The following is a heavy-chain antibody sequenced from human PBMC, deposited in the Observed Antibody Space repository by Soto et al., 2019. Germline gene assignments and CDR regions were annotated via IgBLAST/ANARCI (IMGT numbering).Heavy chain of an antibody. V-gene: IGHV4-61*01. J-gene: IGHJ4*02. CDR2: IYYSGST. Sequence: SETLSLTCTVSGGSVSSGSYYWSWIRQPPGKGLEWIGYIYYSGSTNYNPSLKSRVTISVDTSKNQFSLKLSPVTAADTAVYYCAREVAARPVIDYWGQGTLVTVSS. CDR1: GGSVSSGSYY. D-gene: IGHD6-6*01. CDR3: AREVAARPVIDY.